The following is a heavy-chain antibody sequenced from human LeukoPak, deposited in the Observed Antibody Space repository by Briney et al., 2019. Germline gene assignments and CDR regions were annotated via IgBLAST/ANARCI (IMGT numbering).Heavy chain of an antibody. CDR2: IIPIFGTA. V-gene: IGHV1-69*13. CDR1: GGTFSSYG. CDR3: ARSTVGGITLAY. Sequence: ASVKVSCKASGGTFSSYGISWVRQAPGQGLEWMGGIIPIFGTANYAQKFQGRVTITADQSTSTAYMELSSLRSEDTAVYYCARSTVGGITLAYWGQGTLVTVSS. J-gene: IGHJ4*02. D-gene: IGHD1-26*01.